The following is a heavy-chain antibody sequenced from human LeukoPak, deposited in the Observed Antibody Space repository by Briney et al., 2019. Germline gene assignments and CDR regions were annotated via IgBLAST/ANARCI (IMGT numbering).Heavy chain of an antibody. CDR1: GYTFTGYY. D-gene: IGHD7-27*01. Sequence: ASVKVSCKASGYTFTGYYMHWVRQAPGQGLEWMGWINPNSGDTNYGQKFQGRVSLTRDTSISTVYMELSRLRSDDTAVYYCAREWGQTHYFDYWGQGTLVTVSS. J-gene: IGHJ4*02. CDR2: INPNSGDT. V-gene: IGHV1-2*02. CDR3: AREWGQTHYFDY.